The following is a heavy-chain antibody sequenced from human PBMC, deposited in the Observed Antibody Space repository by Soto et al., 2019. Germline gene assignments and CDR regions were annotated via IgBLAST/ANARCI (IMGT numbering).Heavy chain of an antibody. Sequence: EVQLVESGGGLVQLGGSLRLSCAASGFPFSNYWMHWVRQVPGKGLMWVSRIKSDGSGTYYADSVQGRFIMSRDNAQDKLYVQMTNRRVENRSVYDCVRGDADYHDGNGSLGRNWGRGPLVTVSS. CDR1: GFPFSNYW. D-gene: IGHD3-22*01. V-gene: IGHV3-74*01. CDR2: IKSDGSGT. CDR3: VRGDADYHDGNGSLGRN. J-gene: IGHJ4*02.